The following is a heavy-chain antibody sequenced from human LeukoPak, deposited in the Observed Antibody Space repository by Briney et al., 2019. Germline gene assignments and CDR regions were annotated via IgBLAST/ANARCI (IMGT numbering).Heavy chain of an antibody. V-gene: IGHV4-4*07. J-gene: IGHJ4*02. CDR1: GGSISNYY. CDR2: INTSGST. Sequence: SETLSLTCTVSGGSISNYYWSWIRQPPGKGLEWIGRINTSGSTDYNPSLKSRVTMSVDTSRNQFSLKLSSLTAADTAVYYCARSRGRSLVTRFDYWGQGTLVTVSS. D-gene: IGHD3-9*01. CDR3: ARSRGRSLVTRFDY.